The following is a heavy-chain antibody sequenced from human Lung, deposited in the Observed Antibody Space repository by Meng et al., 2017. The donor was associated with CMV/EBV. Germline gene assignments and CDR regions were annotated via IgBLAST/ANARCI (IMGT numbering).Heavy chain of an antibody. Sequence: ASXXVSXKASGYTFTRYDINWVRQAAGQGLEWMGWMNTNSGNTGYAQNFQGRVTMTRNTATGTAYMELTSLKSEDTAVYYCAREEILVEASAVGRAKYYYSGMDVWXQGTTVTVSS. CDR3: AREEILVEASAVGRAKYYYSGMDV. D-gene: IGHD2-15*01. V-gene: IGHV1-8*01. CDR1: GYTFTRYD. J-gene: IGHJ6*02. CDR2: MNTNSGNT.